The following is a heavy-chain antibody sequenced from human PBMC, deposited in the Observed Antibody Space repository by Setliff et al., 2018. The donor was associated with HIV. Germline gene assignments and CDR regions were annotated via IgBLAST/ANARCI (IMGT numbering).Heavy chain of an antibody. CDR3: ARQASSGLRDVYFDY. V-gene: IGHV4-39*01. CDR2: IHHSGNT. Sequence: PSETLSLTCTVSGGSISSSSHYWGWIRQSPGKGLEWIASIHHSGNTYHNPSLKSRVTMSVDTSKNQVSLKLTSVTAEDTAVYYCARQASSGLRDVYFDYWGQGTLVTVSS. D-gene: IGHD3-10*01. J-gene: IGHJ4*02. CDR1: GGSISSSSHY.